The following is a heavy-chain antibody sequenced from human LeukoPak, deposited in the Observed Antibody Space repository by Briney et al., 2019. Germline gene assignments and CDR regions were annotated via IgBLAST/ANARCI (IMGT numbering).Heavy chain of an antibody. D-gene: IGHD6-6*01. CDR3: ARAYSSSLFDYYYYYMDV. CDR1: GYTFTGYY. J-gene: IGHJ6*03. CDR2: INPNSGGT. V-gene: IGHV1-2*02. Sequence: ASVKVSCKASGYTFTGYYMHWVRQAPGQGLEWMGWINPNSGGTNYARKFQGRFTMTRDTSISTAYMELSRLRSDDTAVYYCARAYSSSLFDYYYYYMDVWGKGTTVTVSS.